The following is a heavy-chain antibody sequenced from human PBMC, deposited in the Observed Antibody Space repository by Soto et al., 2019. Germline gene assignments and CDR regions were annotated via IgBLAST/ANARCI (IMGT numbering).Heavy chain of an antibody. CDR1: GFTFSSYA. CDR3: AKDMYSNSWYYFDY. V-gene: IGHV3-23*01. CDR2: ITGSGGST. J-gene: IGHJ4*02. D-gene: IGHD6-13*01. Sequence: GGSLRLSCAASGFTFSSYAMSWVRQAPGKGLEWVSAITGSGGSTYYADSVKGRFTLSRDNSKNTLYLQMNSLRAEDTAVYYCAKDMYSNSWYYFDYWGQGTLVTVSS.